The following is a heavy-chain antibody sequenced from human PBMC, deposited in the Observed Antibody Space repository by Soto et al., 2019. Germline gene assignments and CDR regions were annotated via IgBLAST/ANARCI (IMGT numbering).Heavy chain of an antibody. J-gene: IGHJ4*02. CDR2: IIPIFGTA. D-gene: IGHD4-17*01. CDR1: GGTFSSSA. Sequence: SVKVSCKASGGTFSSSAISWVRQAPGQGLEWMGGIIPIFGTANYAQKFQGRVTITADESTSTAYMGLSSLRSEDTAVYYCARGYGDGIHFDYWGQGTLVTVSS. V-gene: IGHV1-69*13. CDR3: ARGYGDGIHFDY.